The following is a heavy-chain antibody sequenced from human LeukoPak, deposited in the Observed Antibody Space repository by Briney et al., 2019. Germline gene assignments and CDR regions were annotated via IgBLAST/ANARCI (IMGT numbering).Heavy chain of an antibody. D-gene: IGHD6-19*01. CDR2: IYHSGST. J-gene: IGHJ3*02. CDR1: GGPISSSNW. CDR3: ARYLEWLVQDAAFDI. V-gene: IGHV4-4*02. Sequence: SETLSLTCAVSGGPISSSNWWSWVRQPPGKGLEWIGEIYHSGSTNYNPSLKSRVTISVDKSKNQLSLKLSSVTAADTAVYYCARYLEWLVQDAAFDIWGQGTMVTVSS.